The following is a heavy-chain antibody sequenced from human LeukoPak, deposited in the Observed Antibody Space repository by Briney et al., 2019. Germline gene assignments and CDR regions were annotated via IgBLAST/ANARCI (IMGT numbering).Heavy chain of an antibody. Sequence: SETLSPTCTVSGGSIISSDYHWGWVRQPPGKGLEWIGTISYSGNTDYNPSLRSRVTISVDTSNNQFSLRLGSVTAADTAVYHCARHCCSAPSKRVFDFWGQGTMVTVSS. V-gene: IGHV4-39*01. CDR3: ARHCCSAPSKRVFDF. J-gene: IGHJ3*01. CDR1: GGSIISSDYH. D-gene: IGHD2-15*01. CDR2: ISYSGNT.